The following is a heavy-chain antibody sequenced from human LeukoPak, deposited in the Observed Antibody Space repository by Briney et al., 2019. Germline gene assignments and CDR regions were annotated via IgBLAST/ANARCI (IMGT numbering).Heavy chain of an antibody. CDR1: GYTFTSYG. D-gene: IGHD2-15*01. Sequence: ASVKVSCKASGYTFTSYGISWVRQAPGQGLEWMGWISAYNGNTNYAQKLQGRVTMTTDTSTSTAYMELRSLRPDDTAVYYCARSGGVVVAATGGTYWGQGTLVTVSS. CDR2: ISAYNGNT. J-gene: IGHJ4*02. CDR3: ARSGGVVVAATGGTY. V-gene: IGHV1-18*01.